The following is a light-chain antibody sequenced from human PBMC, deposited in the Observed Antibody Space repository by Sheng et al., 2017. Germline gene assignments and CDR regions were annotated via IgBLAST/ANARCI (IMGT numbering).Light chain of an antibody. J-gene: IGKJ2*01. V-gene: IGKV1-33*01. CDR1: EDIGNF. CDR2: DAS. CDR3: QQSDEPPYT. Sequence: DIQMTQSPSSLSASVGDRVTITCQASEDIGNFLTWYQQKPGKTPTVVIYDASRLESGVSSRFSGSGSGTDFSLIIGSLQAEDIATYYCQQSDEPPYTLVPGTKLEI.